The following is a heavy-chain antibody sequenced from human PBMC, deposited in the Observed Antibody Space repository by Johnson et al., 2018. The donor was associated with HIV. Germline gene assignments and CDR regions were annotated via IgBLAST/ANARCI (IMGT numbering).Heavy chain of an antibody. V-gene: IGHV3-20*04. Sequence: VQLVESGGGLIQPGGSLRLSCAASGFTVSSNYMSWVRQAPGKGLEWVSGINWNGARTGHADSVKGRFTISRDNAKNYLYLQMNSLRVDDTAVYFCAKQGSDPPLWGQGTLVTVSS. CDR3: AKQGSDPPL. J-gene: IGHJ3*01. CDR2: INWNGART. CDR1: GFTVSSNY.